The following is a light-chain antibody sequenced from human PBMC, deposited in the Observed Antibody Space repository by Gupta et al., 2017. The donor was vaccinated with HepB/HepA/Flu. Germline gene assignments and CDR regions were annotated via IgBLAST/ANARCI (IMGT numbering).Light chain of an antibody. Sequence: EIVLTQSPATLSLSPGERATLSCRASQSVTTYLAWYQQKPGQAPRLLIYGASTRATGIPARFSGSGSGTDFTLTISSLEPEDSAVYYCQQRTNWPPLTFGGGTKVEIK. CDR1: QSVTTY. J-gene: IGKJ4*01. CDR2: GAS. CDR3: QQRTNWPPLT. V-gene: IGKV3-11*01.